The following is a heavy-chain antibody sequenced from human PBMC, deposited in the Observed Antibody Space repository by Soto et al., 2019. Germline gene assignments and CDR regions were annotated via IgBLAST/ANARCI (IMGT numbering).Heavy chain of an antibody. V-gene: IGHV1-18*04. Sequence: ASVKVSCKVSGYTFTTYGISWVRQAPGQGLEWMGWISPYNGTTKYAEKFQGEMTMTTDTATSTAYMDLRSLRSDDTAAYYCARDGERDTGLNFYYYLHGMDAWGQGTRVTVSS. CDR2: ISPYNGTT. D-gene: IGHD1-1*01. CDR3: ARDGERDTGLNFYYYLHGMDA. CDR1: GYTFTTYG. J-gene: IGHJ6*02.